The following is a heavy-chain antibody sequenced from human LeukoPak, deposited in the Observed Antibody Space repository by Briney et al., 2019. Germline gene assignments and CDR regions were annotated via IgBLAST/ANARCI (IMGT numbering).Heavy chain of an antibody. J-gene: IGHJ4*02. CDR3: ARGVSGTYRFDY. D-gene: IGHD1-26*01. V-gene: IGHV1-2*02. Sequence: ASVKVPCKASGYTFTAYYMHWVRQAPGQGLAWMGWINPNSGGTNYAQKFQGRVTMTRDTSISTAYMELSRLRSDDTAVYYCARGVSGTYRFDYWGQGTLVTVSS. CDR2: INPNSGGT. CDR1: GYTFTAYY.